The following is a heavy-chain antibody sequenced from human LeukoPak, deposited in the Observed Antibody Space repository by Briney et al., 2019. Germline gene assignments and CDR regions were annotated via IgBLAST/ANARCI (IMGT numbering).Heavy chain of an antibody. V-gene: IGHV4-61*02. Sequence: SSQTLSLTCSVSGVSMSTGSYFWTWLRQPAGKGLEWIGRIYKSGNTNYNPSLKSRVTISLDTSKNQFSLKLTSVTAADTAVYYCARDDSSRDTEAEYFQHWGPGTLVTVSS. D-gene: IGHD3-22*01. CDR2: IYKSGNT. J-gene: IGHJ1*01. CDR1: GVSMSTGSYF. CDR3: ARDDSSRDTEAEYFQH.